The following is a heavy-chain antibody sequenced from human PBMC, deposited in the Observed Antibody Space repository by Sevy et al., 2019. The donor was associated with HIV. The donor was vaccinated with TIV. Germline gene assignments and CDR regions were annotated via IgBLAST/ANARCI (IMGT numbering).Heavy chain of an antibody. CDR2: ISSASSTK. J-gene: IGHJ4*02. CDR3: ARDAYHDSSGSADFDY. D-gene: IGHD3-22*01. Sequence: GGSLRLSCAASGFTFSNYAMNWVRQAPGKGLEWVSYISSASSTKNYADSVKGRFTISRDNAKNSLYLQMNSLRDEDTAVYYCARDAYHDSSGSADFDYWGQGTQVTVSS. V-gene: IGHV3-48*02. CDR1: GFTFSNYA.